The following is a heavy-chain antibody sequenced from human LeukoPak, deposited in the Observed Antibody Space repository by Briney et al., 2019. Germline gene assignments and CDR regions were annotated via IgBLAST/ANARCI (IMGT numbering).Heavy chain of an antibody. J-gene: IGHJ4*02. D-gene: IGHD6-13*01. CDR3: AKSFGPVIAAAGTGAD. CDR1: GFTFSSYA. Sequence: GGSLRLSCAASGFTFSSYAMNWVRQAPGKGLEWVSVISGSGVSTYYADSVTGRFTISRDNSKNTLYLQMNSLRAEDTAVYYCAKSFGPVIAAAGTGADWGQGILVTVSS. CDR2: ISGSGVST. V-gene: IGHV3-23*01.